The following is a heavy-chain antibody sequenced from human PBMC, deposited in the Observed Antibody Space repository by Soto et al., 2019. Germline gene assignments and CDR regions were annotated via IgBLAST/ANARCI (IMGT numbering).Heavy chain of an antibody. V-gene: IGHV3-23*01. CDR1: GFTFSNYA. CDR3: AKSRYADSSGDYYDF. CDR2: IGGRGTSS. Sequence: PWGSLRLSGVASGFTFSNYAITWVRQAPGKGLEWVSGIGGRGTSSYYADSVKGRFAISRDNSYNTLLLQLHSLRAEDTAVYYCAKSRYADSSGDYYDFWGQGTRVTVSS. D-gene: IGHD3-22*01. J-gene: IGHJ4*02.